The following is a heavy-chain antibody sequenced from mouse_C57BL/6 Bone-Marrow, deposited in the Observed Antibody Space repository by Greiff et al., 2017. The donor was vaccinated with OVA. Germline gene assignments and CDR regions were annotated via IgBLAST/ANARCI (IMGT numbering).Heavy chain of an antibody. J-gene: IGHJ3*01. Sequence: QVQLQQPGAELVRPGTSVKLSCKASGYTFTSYWMHWVKQRPGQGLEWIGVIDPSDSYTNYNQKFKGKAPLTVDTSSSTAYMQLSSLTSEDSAVYYCAGDYNYDEAWFAYWGQGTLVTVSA. CDR1: GYTFTSYW. D-gene: IGHD2-12*01. CDR3: AGDYNYDEAWFAY. V-gene: IGHV1-59*01. CDR2: IDPSDSYT.